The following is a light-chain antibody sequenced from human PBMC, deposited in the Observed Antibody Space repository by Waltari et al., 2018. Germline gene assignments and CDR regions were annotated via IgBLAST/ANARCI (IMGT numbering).Light chain of an antibody. CDR2: DTS. Sequence: DIVLTQSPAILSLSPGERASLSCRASQSVTNYLAWYQQKPGQAPRLLLYDTSNRATGIPARFSGSGFGTDFTLPISSLEPEDFAVYYCQQRRDWPLTFGGGTKVEIK. V-gene: IGKV3-11*01. J-gene: IGKJ4*01. CDR3: QQRRDWPLT. CDR1: QSVTNY.